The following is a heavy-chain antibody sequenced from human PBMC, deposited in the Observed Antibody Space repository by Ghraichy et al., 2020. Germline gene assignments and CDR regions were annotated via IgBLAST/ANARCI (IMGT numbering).Heavy chain of an antibody. D-gene: IGHD3-22*01. CDR2: ISGSGDTT. J-gene: IGHJ5*02. CDR3: AILIAPFDP. Sequence: GGSLRLSCEASGFTFSSYAMGWVRQAPGKGLEWVSGISGSGDTTFYADSVKGRFTISRDSSKNTLYLQMNSLRAEDTAVYYCAILIAPFDPWGQGTLVTVSS. CDR1: GFTFSSYA. V-gene: IGHV3-23*01.